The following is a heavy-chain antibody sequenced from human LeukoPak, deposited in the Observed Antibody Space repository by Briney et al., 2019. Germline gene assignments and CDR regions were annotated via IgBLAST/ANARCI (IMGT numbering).Heavy chain of an antibody. CDR1: GYTFTSYD. CDR2: MNPNSGNT. J-gene: IGHJ4*02. D-gene: IGHD6-19*01. Sequence: ASVKVSCKASGYTFTSYDINWVRQATGQGLEWMGWMNPNSGNTDYAQKFQGRVTISRNTSVSTAYMDLSSLRSEDTAVYYCARGSSGYSSGHDYWGQGTLVTVSS. V-gene: IGHV1-8*03. CDR3: ARGSSGYSSGHDY.